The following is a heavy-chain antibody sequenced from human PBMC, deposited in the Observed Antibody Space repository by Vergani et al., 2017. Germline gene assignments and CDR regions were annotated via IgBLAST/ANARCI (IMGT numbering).Heavy chain of an antibody. CDR2: IKNTGDST. Sequence: EVQLLQSEGAVVQPGGSLRLSCVASGFTFSIHAMSWVRQGHGQGLEWVSSIKNTGDSTHYADSVKGRFTISRDNSKNTLYLQRNSLRVENTAVYYWAKANPRNSGYDYLYYYHTMDVWGQETTVTVSS. CDR1: GFTFSIHA. D-gene: IGHD5-12*01. J-gene: IGHJ6*02. CDR3: AKANPRNSGYDYLYYYHTMDV. V-gene: IGHV3-23*01.